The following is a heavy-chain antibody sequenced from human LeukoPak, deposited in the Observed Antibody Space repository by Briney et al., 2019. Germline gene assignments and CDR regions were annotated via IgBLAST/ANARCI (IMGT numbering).Heavy chain of an antibody. CDR3: ARYMVRGGGFDY. CDR2: IYYSGST. Sequence: SETLSLTCTVSGGSISSGDYYWSWIRQHPGKGLEWIGYIYYSGSTYYNPSLKSRVTISVDTSKNQFSLKLSSMTAADTAVYYCARYMVRGGGFDYWGQGTLVTVSS. J-gene: IGHJ4*02. V-gene: IGHV4-31*03. CDR1: GGSISSGDYY. D-gene: IGHD3-10*01.